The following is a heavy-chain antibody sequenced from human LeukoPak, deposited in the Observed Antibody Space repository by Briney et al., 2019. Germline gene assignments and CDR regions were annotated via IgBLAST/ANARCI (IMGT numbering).Heavy chain of an antibody. CDR1: GGSFSGYY. CDR3: ARSEAAAGNLDY. J-gene: IGHJ4*02. Sequence: SETLSLTCAVYGGSFSGYYWSWIRQPPGKGLEWIGEINHSGSTNYNPSLKSRVTISVDTSKNQFALKLSSVTAADTAVYYCARSEAAAGNLDYWGQGTLVTVSS. V-gene: IGHV4-34*01. D-gene: IGHD6-13*01. CDR2: INHSGST.